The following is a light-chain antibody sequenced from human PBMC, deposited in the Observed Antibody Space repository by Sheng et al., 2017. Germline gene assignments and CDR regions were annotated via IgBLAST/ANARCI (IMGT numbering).Light chain of an antibody. J-gene: IGKJ1*01. CDR2: ATD. V-gene: IGKV3-20*01. Sequence: EIVLTQSPATLSLSPGERATLSCRASQSVSSYLAWYQQKPGQAPRLLIYATDSRATGVSDRFSGSGSGTDFILTISRLEPEDCAVYYCQQYGSSPLWTFGQGTKVEIK. CDR3: QQYGSSPLWT. CDR1: QSVSSY.